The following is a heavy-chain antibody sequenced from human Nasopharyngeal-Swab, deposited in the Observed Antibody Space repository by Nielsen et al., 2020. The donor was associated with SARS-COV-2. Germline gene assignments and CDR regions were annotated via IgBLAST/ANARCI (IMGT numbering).Heavy chain of an antibody. CDR3: VRPEGVATSFKYYFQYGMDV. V-gene: IGHV5-51*01. CDR2: ISPRDSDT. D-gene: IGHD5-12*01. J-gene: IGHJ6*02. Sequence: GESLKISCTGSGYSFTSYWIAWVRPMPGKGLEWMGIISPRDSDTRYSPSFQGQVTISADKSISTAYLQWSSLKASDTAMYYCVRPEGVATSFKYYFQYGMDVWGQGTMVTVPS. CDR1: GYSFTSYW.